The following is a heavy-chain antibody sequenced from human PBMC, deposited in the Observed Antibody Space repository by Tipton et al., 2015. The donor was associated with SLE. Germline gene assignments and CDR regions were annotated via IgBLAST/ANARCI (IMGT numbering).Heavy chain of an antibody. Sequence: LRLSCTVSGGSISSGYYYWSWIRQPPGKGLEWIGYIYYSGSTNYNPSLKSRVTISVDTSKNQFSLKVSSVTAADTAVYYCARGRLGDSQHHFDYWGQGTLVTVSS. CDR2: IYYSGST. D-gene: IGHD1-26*01. CDR3: ARGRLGDSQHHFDY. V-gene: IGHV4-61*01. CDR1: GGSISSGYYY. J-gene: IGHJ4*02.